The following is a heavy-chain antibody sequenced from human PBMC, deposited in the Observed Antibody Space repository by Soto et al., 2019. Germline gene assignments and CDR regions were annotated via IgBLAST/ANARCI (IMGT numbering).Heavy chain of an antibody. CDR2: ISGSGGST. CDR1: GFTFSSYA. Sequence: EVQLLESGGGLVQPGGSLRLSCAASGFTFSSYAMSWVRQAPGKGLEWVSAISGSGGSTYYADSVKGRFTISRDNSNNTLYLQMNSLRAEDTAVYYCAKGVVVSAAGYYGMDVWGQGTTVTVSS. CDR3: AKGVVVSAAGYYGMDV. D-gene: IGHD2-21*01. V-gene: IGHV3-23*01. J-gene: IGHJ6*02.